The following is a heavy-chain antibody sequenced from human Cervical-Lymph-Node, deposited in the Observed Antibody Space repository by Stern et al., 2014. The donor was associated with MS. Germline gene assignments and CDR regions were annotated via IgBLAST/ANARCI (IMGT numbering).Heavy chain of an antibody. CDR2: INPNNGNP. V-gene: IGHV1-2*02. CDR1: GYTFTHNY. J-gene: IGHJ4*02. CDR3: ARGDGSSWFPY. Sequence: QLVQSGAEVRESGDSVKVSCKTSGYTFTHNYIHWVRQAPGQGLEWLGWINPNNGNPKNTQKFQGRGTLTRDTSIRTLYMGLNRLTSDDPAVYYCARGDGSSWFPYWGQGTLVTVSS. D-gene: IGHD6-13*01.